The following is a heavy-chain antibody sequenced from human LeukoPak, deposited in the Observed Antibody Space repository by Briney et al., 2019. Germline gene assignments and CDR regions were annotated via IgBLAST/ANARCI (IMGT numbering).Heavy chain of an antibody. CDR3: ARTSGSYELL. Sequence: PSETLSLTCTVSGGSISSSSYYWSWIRQHPGKGLEWIGYIYYSGSTYYNPSLKSRVTISVDTSKNQFSLKLSSVTAADTAVYYCARTSGSYELLWGQGTLVTVSS. CDR1: GGSISSSSYY. CDR2: IYYSGST. D-gene: IGHD1-26*01. J-gene: IGHJ4*02. V-gene: IGHV4-31*03.